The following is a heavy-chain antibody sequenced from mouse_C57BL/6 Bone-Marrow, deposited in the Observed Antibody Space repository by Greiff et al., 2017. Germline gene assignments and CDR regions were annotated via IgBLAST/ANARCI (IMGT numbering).Heavy chain of an antibody. D-gene: IGHD2-1*01. V-gene: IGHV1-64*01. CDR1: GYTFTSYW. CDR2: IHPNSGST. J-gene: IGHJ2*01. Sequence: QVQLKQPGAELVKPGASVKLSCKASGYTFTSYWMHWVKQRPGQGLEWIGMIHPNSGSTNYNEKFKSKATLTVDKSSSTAYMQLSSLTSEDSAVYYCARGGDGNGVNFDYWGQGTTLTVSS. CDR3: ARGGDGNGVNFDY.